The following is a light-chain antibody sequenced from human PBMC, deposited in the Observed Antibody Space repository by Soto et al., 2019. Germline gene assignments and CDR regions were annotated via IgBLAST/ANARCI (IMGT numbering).Light chain of an antibody. V-gene: IGLV2-14*03. J-gene: IGLJ1*01. CDR2: DVV. Sequence: QSALTQPASVSGSPGQSITISCTGTSSDVGGYDHVSWYQQRPGKAPKLLIYDVVNRPSGVSNRLSGSRSVNTASLTISGVQAEGEADYYCSSYTSRSTLVFGTGTKLTVL. CDR1: SSDVGGYDH. CDR3: SSYTSRSTLV.